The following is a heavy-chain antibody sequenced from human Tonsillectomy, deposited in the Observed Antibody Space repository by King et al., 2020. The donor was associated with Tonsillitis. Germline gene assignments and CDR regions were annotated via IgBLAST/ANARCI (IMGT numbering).Heavy chain of an antibody. CDR3: AREGYSSSPYYYHYYMDV. CDR1: GGSISSGSYY. V-gene: IGHV4-61*02. CDR2: IYTSGST. J-gene: IGHJ6*03. D-gene: IGHD6-6*01. Sequence: VQLQESGPGLVKPSQTLSLTCTVSGGSISSGSYYWSWIRQPAGKGLEWIGRIYTSGSTNYNPSLKSRVTVSVDKSKNQFSLKLSSMTAADTAVYYCAREGYSSSPYYYHYYMDVWGKGTTVTVSS.